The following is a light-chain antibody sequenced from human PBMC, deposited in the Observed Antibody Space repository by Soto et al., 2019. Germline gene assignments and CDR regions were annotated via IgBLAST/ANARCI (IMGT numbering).Light chain of an antibody. J-gene: IGKJ5*01. CDR3: QHYGSSLSIT. CDR2: DAS. V-gene: IGKV3-20*01. CDR1: QSVSSY. Sequence: EIVLTQSPATLSLSPGERATLSCRASQSVSSYLAWYQQKPGQAPRLLIYDASSRATGIPARFSGSGSGTDFTLTVTSLEPEDFAVYYCQHYGSSLSITFGQGTRLEIK.